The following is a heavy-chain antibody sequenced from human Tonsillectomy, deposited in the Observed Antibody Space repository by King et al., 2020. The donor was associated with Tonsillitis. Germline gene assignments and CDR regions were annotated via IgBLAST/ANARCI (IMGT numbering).Heavy chain of an antibody. J-gene: IGHJ4*02. D-gene: IGHD4-11*01. CDR3: ARGPARRAALTTVTTVPFDY. V-gene: IGHV4-34*01. CDR1: GGSFSGYY. CDR2: INHSGST. Sequence: VQLQQWGAGLLKPSETLSLTCAVYGGSFSGYYWSWIRQPPGKGLEWIGEINHSGSTNYNPSLKSRVTISVDTSKNQFSLKLSSVTAADTAVYYCARGPARRAALTTVTTVPFDYWGQGTLVTVSS.